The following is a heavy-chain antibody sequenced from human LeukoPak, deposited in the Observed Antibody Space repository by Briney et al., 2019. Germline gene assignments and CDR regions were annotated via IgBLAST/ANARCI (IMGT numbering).Heavy chain of an antibody. Sequence: SETLFLTCTVSGGSISSYYWSWIRQPPGKGLEWIGYIYYSGSTNYNPSLKSRVTISVDTSKNQFSLKLSSVTAADTAVYYCARDHYYDSSGYFGVWFDPWGQGTLVTVSS. CDR2: IYYSGST. V-gene: IGHV4-59*01. D-gene: IGHD3-22*01. J-gene: IGHJ5*02. CDR1: GGSISSYY. CDR3: ARDHYYDSSGYFGVWFDP.